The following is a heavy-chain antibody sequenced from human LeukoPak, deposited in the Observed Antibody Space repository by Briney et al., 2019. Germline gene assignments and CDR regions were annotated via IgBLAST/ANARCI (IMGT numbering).Heavy chain of an antibody. D-gene: IGHD3-10*02. CDR1: GFIVSTNY. Sequence: GGSLRLSCAASGFIVSTNYMSWVRQAPGKGLEWVSYITTAGRTIYYADSVKGRFTISRDNAKNSLYLQMNSLRAEDTAVYYCAELGITMIGGVWGKGTTVTISS. J-gene: IGHJ6*04. CDR2: ITTAGRTI. CDR3: AELGITMIGGV. V-gene: IGHV3-11*04.